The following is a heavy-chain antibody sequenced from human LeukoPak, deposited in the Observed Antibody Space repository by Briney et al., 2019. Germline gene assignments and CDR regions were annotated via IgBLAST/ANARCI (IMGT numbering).Heavy chain of an antibody. J-gene: IGHJ4*02. CDR3: ARGPPNWGYDY. CDR1: GYTFTSYG. D-gene: IGHD7-27*01. V-gene: IGHV1-18*01. Sequence: ASVKVSCTASGYTFTSYGISWVRQAPGQGLEWMGWISAYNGNTNYAQKLQGRVTMTRNTSISTAYMELSSLRSDDTAVYYCARGPPNWGYDYWGPGTLVTVSS. CDR2: ISAYNGNT.